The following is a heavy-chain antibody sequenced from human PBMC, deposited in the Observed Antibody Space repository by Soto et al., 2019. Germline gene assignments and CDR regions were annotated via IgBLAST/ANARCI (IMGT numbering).Heavy chain of an antibody. D-gene: IGHD1-1*01. CDR2: LYDVDGS. Sequence: DVQLVESGGGLIQPGESPRLSCAAFGLTISGKKYVACFRQAPGKGLEWVSALYDVDGSFYADSVKGRFTTSSDSSKTTVYLQMNDLRPDDTAVYYCATWHEREHAYDVWGQGTTVTVSS. J-gene: IGHJ3*01. CDR1: GLTISGKKY. V-gene: IGHV3-53*01. CDR3: ATWHEREHAYDV.